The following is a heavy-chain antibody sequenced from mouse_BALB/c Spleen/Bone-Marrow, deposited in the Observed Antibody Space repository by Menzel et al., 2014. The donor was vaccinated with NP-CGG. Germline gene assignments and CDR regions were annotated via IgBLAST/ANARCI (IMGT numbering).Heavy chain of an antibody. V-gene: IGHV14-3*02. CDR1: GFNIKDTY. Sequence: EVQLQQSGAELVKPGASVKLSCTASGFNIKDTYMHWVKRRPEQGLEWIGRIGPANGNTKYDPKFQGKATITADTSSNTAYLQLSSLTSEDTAVYYCAMYYYGSSLFAYWGQGTLVTVSA. D-gene: IGHD1-1*01. CDR3: AMYYYGSSLFAY. CDR2: IGPANGNT. J-gene: IGHJ3*01.